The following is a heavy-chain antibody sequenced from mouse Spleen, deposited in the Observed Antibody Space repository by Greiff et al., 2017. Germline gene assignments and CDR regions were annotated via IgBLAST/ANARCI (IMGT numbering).Heavy chain of an antibody. V-gene: IGHV5-9-3*01. CDR2: ISSGGSYT. D-gene: IGHD2-14*01. CDR1: GFTFSSYA. J-gene: IGHJ2*01. Sequence: EVQLVESGGGLVKPGGSLKLSCAASGFTFSSYAMSWVRQTPEKRLEWVATISSGGSYTYYPDSVKGRFTISRDNAKNTLYLQMSSLRSEDTAMYYCASYRNYFDYWGQGTTLTVSS. CDR3: ASYRNYFDY.